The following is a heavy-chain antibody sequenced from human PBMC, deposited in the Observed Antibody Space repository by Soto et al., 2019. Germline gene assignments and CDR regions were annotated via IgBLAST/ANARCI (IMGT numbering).Heavy chain of an antibody. CDR1: GFTFSSYG. V-gene: IGHV3-30*18. CDR2: ISYDGSNK. J-gene: IGHJ4*02. D-gene: IGHD5-12*01. CDR3: AKDHSGYDYHVGWY. Sequence: QVQLVESGRGVVQPGRSLRLSCAASGFTFSSYGMHWVRQAPGKGLEWVAVISYDGSNKYYADSVKGRFTISRDNSKNTLYLQMNSLRAEDTAVYYCAKDHSGYDYHVGWYWGQGTLVTVSS.